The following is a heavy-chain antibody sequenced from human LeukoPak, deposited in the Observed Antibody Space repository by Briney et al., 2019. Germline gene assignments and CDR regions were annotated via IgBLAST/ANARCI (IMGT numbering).Heavy chain of an antibody. D-gene: IGHD3-22*01. J-gene: IGHJ4*02. CDR3: AGLVGRYSSGLYYYYFDY. CDR1: GDSINSLDL. Sequence: SRTLSLTCTVSGDSINSLDLWSWVRQPPGKGLEWIGEMYLSGTTHSNPSVKSRVTISIDKSKNQFFLNLSSVTAADTAVYYCAGLVGRYSSGLYYYYFDYWGQGTLVTVSS. CDR2: MYLSGTT. V-gene: IGHV4-4*02.